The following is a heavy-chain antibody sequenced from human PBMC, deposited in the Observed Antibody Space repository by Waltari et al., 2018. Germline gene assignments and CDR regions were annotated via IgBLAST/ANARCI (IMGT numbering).Heavy chain of an antibody. J-gene: IGHJ4*02. V-gene: IGHV3-7*01. D-gene: IGHD7-27*01. CDR1: GFTFTDYW. CDR3: VRDHWGPDY. CDR2: IHKDGSEK. Sequence: EVHLVESGGGLVQPGGSLRLSCAAPGFTFTDYWMRWVRQAPGKGPEWVANIHKDGSEKNYVDYVKGRFTISRDNAKDSVYLQMNSLRADDTAMYYCVRDHWGPDYWGQGTLVTVSS.